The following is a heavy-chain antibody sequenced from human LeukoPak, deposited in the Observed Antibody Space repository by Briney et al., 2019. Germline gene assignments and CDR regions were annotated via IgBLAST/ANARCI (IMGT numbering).Heavy chain of an antibody. Sequence: PGGSLRLSCAASGLTFSSYAMSWVRQAPGKGLEWVSAISGSGGSTYYADSVKGRFTISRDNSKNTLYLQMNSLRAEDTAVYYCAKDAFGGKAPYYFDYWGQGTLVTVSS. V-gene: IGHV3-23*01. J-gene: IGHJ4*02. CDR1: GLTFSSYA. CDR2: ISGSGGST. D-gene: IGHD3-10*01. CDR3: AKDAFGGKAPYYFDY.